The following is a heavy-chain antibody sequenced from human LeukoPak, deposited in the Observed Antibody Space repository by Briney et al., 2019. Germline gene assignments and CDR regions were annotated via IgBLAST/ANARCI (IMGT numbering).Heavy chain of an antibody. CDR3: ARALSYSYGSMDF. CDR2: ISSSSKYI. Sequence: GSLRLSCAASGLTFSSYSMNWVRQAPGKGLEWVSSISSSSKYIYNADSVKGRFTISRDNAKNSLYLQMNSLRAEDTAVYYCARALSYSYGSMDFWGQGTLVIVSS. J-gene: IGHJ4*02. CDR1: GLTFSSYS. D-gene: IGHD5-18*01. V-gene: IGHV3-21*01.